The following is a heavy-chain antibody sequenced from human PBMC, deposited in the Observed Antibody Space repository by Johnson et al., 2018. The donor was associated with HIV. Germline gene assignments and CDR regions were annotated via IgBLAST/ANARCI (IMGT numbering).Heavy chain of an antibody. CDR1: GFTFSNYD. CDR3: ARGFDAFDI. Sequence: VQLVESGGGLIQPGGSLRLSCAASGFTFSNYDMYWVRQATGKGLEWVSGIGTAGDTHYADSLKGRFTISREDAKNSLYLQMNSLRAEDTAVYYCARGFDAFDIWGQGTVVTVSS. CDR2: IGTAGDT. J-gene: IGHJ3*02. V-gene: IGHV3-13*01.